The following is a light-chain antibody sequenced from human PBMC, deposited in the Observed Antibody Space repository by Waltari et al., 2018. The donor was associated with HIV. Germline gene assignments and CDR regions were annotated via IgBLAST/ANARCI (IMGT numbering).Light chain of an antibody. Sequence: DFQLTQSPSFLSASVGDSVVITCRASQGISINLAWYQQKPGLAPKLLIYAASSLPSGVPSRFSGGGSGTQFTLTIRNLQPEDFATYYCQHLNSFPPFTFGPGTTVDVK. V-gene: IGKV1-9*01. CDR1: QGISIN. CDR2: AAS. CDR3: QHLNSFPPFT. J-gene: IGKJ3*01.